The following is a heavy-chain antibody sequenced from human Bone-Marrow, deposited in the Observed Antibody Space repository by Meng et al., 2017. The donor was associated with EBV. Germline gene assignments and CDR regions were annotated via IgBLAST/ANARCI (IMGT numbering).Heavy chain of an antibody. Sequence: QLRESGPGLVKPSEPLSLTCTVSGVSLTSDSYLWDWIRQPPRKGLEWIGRIHYNGSTQYNPFFKSRVTISEDTSKNQFSLRLNSVTAADTAVYFCARGRSLFDYWGQGILVTVSS. CDR2: IHYNGST. CDR1: GVSLTSDSYL. V-gene: IGHV4-39*07. CDR3: ARGRSLFDY. J-gene: IGHJ4*02.